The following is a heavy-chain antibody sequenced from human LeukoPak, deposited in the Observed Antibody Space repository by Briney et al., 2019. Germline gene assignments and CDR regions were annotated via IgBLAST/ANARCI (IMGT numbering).Heavy chain of an antibody. J-gene: IGHJ2*01. CDR2: IYYSGST. D-gene: IGHD3-22*01. CDR3: ARRIYYYDSSSWYFDL. CDR1: GGSISSGGYY. V-gene: IGHV4-61*08. Sequence: PSETLSLTCTVSGGSISSGGYYWSWIRQPPGKGLEWIGYIYYSGSTNYNPSLKSRVTISVDTSKNQFSLKLSSVTAADTAVYYCARRIYYYDSSSWYFDLWGRGTLVTVSS.